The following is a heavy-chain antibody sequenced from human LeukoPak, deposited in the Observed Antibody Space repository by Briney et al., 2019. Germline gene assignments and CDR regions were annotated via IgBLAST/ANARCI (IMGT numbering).Heavy chain of an antibody. J-gene: IGHJ4*02. CDR1: GFPLRTYG. D-gene: IGHD3-10*01. V-gene: IGHV3-48*01. CDR2: IRGSGGRN. Sequence: PGGSLKLSCAAFGFPLRTYGMTWVRQAPGKGLEWVAFIRGSGGRNYYANSVKARFPISKDKARNSLYLQMNRLRAEDTAVYYCARAPYYFFSGDSFPGQFERWGQGMLVTVSS. CDR3: ARAPYYFFSGDSFPGQFER.